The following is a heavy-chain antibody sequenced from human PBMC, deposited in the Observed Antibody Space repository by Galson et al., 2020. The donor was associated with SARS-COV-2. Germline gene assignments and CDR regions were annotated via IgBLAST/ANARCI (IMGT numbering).Heavy chain of an antibody. J-gene: IGHJ2*01. CDR2: IKQDGSEK. D-gene: IGHD6-13*01. Sequence: GGSLRLSCAASGFTFSSYWMSWVRQAPGKGLEWVANIKQDGSEKYYVDSVKGRFTISRDNAKNSLYLQMNSLRAEDTAVYYCAREVDSSSWYRRYFDLWGRGTLVTVSS. V-gene: IGHV3-7*01. CDR3: AREVDSSSWYRRYFDL. CDR1: GFTFSSYW.